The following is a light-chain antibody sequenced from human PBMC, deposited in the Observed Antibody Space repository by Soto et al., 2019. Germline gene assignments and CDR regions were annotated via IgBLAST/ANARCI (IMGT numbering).Light chain of an antibody. Sequence: QSALTQPPSASGSPGQSVTISCTGTSGDVGCYNYVSWYQQHPGKAPKLMIYEVNKRPSGVPDRFSGSKSGNTASLTVSGLQAEDEADYYCSSYAGSNRVFGTGTKLTVL. CDR1: SGDVGCYNY. J-gene: IGLJ1*01. CDR3: SSYAGSNRV. CDR2: EVN. V-gene: IGLV2-8*01.